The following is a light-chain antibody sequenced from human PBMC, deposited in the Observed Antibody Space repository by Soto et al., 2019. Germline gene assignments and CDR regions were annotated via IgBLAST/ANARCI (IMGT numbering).Light chain of an antibody. CDR3: LQDYNYPYT. J-gene: IGKJ2*01. V-gene: IGKV1-5*03. CDR1: QSISSW. Sequence: DIQMTQSPSTLSASVGDRVTITCRASQSISSWLAWYQQKPGKAPKVLIYKASSLARGVPSRFSGSGSGTDFTLTISSLQPEDFATYCCLQDYNYPYTFGQGTKLEVK. CDR2: KAS.